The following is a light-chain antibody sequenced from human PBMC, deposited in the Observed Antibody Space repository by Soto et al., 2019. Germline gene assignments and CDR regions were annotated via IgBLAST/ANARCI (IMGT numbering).Light chain of an antibody. Sequence: SYELTQPPSVSVAPGKTARITCGGNNIGRKSVHWYQQKPGQAPVLAIYYDSDRPSGIPERCSGANSGNTATLTISRVEAGDEADYYCQVWDSSSDHWVFGGGTKVTVL. CDR3: QVWDSSSDHWV. V-gene: IGLV3-21*04. J-gene: IGLJ3*02. CDR2: YDS. CDR1: NIGRKS.